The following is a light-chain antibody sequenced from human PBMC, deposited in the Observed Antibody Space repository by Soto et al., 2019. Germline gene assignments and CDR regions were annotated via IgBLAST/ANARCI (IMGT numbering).Light chain of an antibody. CDR2: DAS. J-gene: IGKJ4*01. CDR3: QQRINWPPT. CDR1: ESVDFH. Sequence: VLTQSPATLSLSPGKRATLSCRASESVDFHLAWYQQKPGQAPRLLIYDASVRATGTPARFSGSGSGTDFTLTISSLEPEDFALYYCQQRINWPPTFGGGTKVDI. V-gene: IGKV3-11*01.